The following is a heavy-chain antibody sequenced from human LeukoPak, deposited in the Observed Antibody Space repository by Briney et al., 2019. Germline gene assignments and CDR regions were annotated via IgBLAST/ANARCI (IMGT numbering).Heavy chain of an antibody. J-gene: IGHJ3*02. Sequence: GGSLRLSCAASGFTFDDYAMHWVRQAPGKGLEWVSGISWNSGSIGYADSVKGRFTISRDNAKNSLYLQMNSLRAEDTALYYCAKDILDYGDYDAFDIWGQGTIVTVSS. CDR1: GFTFDDYA. D-gene: IGHD4-17*01. V-gene: IGHV3-9*01. CDR2: ISWNSGSI. CDR3: AKDILDYGDYDAFDI.